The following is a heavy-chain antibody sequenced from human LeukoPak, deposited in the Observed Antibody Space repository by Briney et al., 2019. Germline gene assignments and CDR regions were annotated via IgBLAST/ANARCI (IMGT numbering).Heavy chain of an antibody. J-gene: IGHJ3*02. D-gene: IGHD2-2*02. CDR3: ATTHQLLYGDALDI. V-gene: IGHV3-7*01. CDR2: IKQDGSEK. CDR1: GFTFSSYW. Sequence: GGSLRLSRAASGFTFSSYWMSWVRQAPGKGLEWVANIKQDGSEKHYVDSVKGRFTISRDNAKNSLYLQMNSLRAEETAVYYCATTHQLLYGDALDIWGQGTMVTVSS.